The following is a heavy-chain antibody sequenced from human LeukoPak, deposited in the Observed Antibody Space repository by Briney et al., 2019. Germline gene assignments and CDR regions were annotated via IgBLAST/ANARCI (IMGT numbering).Heavy chain of an antibody. CDR1: GGSFSGYY. J-gene: IGHJ5*02. D-gene: IGHD6-13*01. CDR2: IYDSGST. V-gene: IGHV4-59*08. CDR3: ARRAAAGGGWFDP. Sequence: SETLSLTCAVYGGSFSGYYWSWIRQPPGKGLEWIGYIYDSGSTNYNPSLKSRVTISVDTSKNQFSLKLSSVTAADTAVYYCARRAAAGGGWFDPWGQGTLVTVSS.